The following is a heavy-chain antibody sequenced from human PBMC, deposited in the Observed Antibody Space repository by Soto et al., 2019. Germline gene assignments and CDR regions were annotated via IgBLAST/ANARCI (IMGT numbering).Heavy chain of an antibody. V-gene: IGHV3-33*01. J-gene: IGHJ4*02. Sequence: QVQLVESGGGVVQPGRSLRLSCAASGFTFSSYGMHWVRQAPGKGLEWVAVIWYDGSNKYYADSVKGRFTISRDNSKNTLYLQMNSLRAEDTAVYYCARDGTDYGGNSRMDYWGQGTLVTVSS. CDR3: ARDGTDYGGNSRMDY. D-gene: IGHD4-17*01. CDR2: IWYDGSNK. CDR1: GFTFSSYG.